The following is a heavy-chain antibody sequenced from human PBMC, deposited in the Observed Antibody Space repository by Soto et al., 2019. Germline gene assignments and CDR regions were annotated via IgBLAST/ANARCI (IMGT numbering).Heavy chain of an antibody. D-gene: IGHD6-6*01. CDR1: GYTFINYY. V-gene: IGHV1-46*01. CDR3: AREALVAARPFDY. CDR2: INPSGGPT. J-gene: IGHJ4*02. Sequence: GASVKVSCKASGYTFINYYMHWVRQAPGQGLEWMGIINPSGGPTSYAQKFQGRVTMTRDTSTSTVYMELSSLRSEDTAVYYCAREALVAARPFDYWGQGTLVTVSS.